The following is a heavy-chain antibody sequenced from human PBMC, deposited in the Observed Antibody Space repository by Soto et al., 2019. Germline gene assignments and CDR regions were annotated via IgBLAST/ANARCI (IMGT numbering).Heavy chain of an antibody. D-gene: IGHD6-6*01. CDR3: ARGSIAARLRSFDY. CDR2: INPNSGGT. Sequence: QLQLVQPGAEVKKPGASVKVSCKASGYTFTGYYMHWVRQAPGQGLEWMGWINPNSGGTNYAQKFQGWVTMTRDTSISTAYMELSRLRSDDTAVYYCARGSIAARLRSFDYWGQGTLVTVSS. V-gene: IGHV1-2*04. CDR1: GYTFTGYY. J-gene: IGHJ4*02.